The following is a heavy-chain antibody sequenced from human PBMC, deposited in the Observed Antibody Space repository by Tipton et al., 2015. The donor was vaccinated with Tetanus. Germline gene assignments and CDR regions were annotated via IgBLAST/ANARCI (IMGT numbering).Heavy chain of an antibody. Sequence: TLSLTCTVSGGSISSYYWSWIRQPPGKGLEWIGYIYYSGSTNYNPSLKSRVTISVDTSKNQFSLKLSSVTAADTAVYYCAREGIAARRYWFDPWGQGTLVTVSS. V-gene: IGHV4-59*01. CDR1: GGSISSYY. CDR3: AREGIAARRYWFDP. J-gene: IGHJ5*02. CDR2: IYYSGST. D-gene: IGHD6-6*01.